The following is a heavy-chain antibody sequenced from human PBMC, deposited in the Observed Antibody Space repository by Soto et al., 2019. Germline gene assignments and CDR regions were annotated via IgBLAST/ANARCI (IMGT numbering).Heavy chain of an antibody. CDR1: GFTFSSYA. J-gene: IGHJ6*02. Sequence: EVQLLESGGGLVQPGGSLRLSCAASGFTFSSYAMSWVRQAPGKGLEWVSAISGSGGSTYYADSVKGRFTISRDNSKNRLYLQMNSLRAEDTAVYYCAKAPRDYYYGMDVWGQGTTVTVSS. CDR2: ISGSGGST. V-gene: IGHV3-23*01. CDR3: AKAPRDYYYGMDV.